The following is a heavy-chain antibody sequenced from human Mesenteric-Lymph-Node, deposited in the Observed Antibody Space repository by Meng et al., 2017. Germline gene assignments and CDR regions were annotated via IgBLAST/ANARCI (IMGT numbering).Heavy chain of an antibody. V-gene: IGHV1-69*13. J-gene: IGHJ6*02. Sequence: SAKISCKASGGTFSSYAISWVRQAPGQGLEWMGGIIPIFGTANYAQQFQGRVTITADESTSTAYMELSSLRSEDTAVYYCAREFRATWAIVGATSYYYGMDVWGQGTTVTVSS. CDR1: GGTFSSYA. D-gene: IGHD1-26*01. CDR2: IIPIFGTA. CDR3: AREFRATWAIVGATSYYYGMDV.